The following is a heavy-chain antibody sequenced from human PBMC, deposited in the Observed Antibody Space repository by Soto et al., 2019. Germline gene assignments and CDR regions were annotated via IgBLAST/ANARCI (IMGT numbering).Heavy chain of an antibody. D-gene: IGHD2-15*01. CDR3: ARHNGPLCGGYYYDMDV. CDR2: IYYSGYT. V-gene: IGHV4-39*01. CDR1: GGSISSSSYY. J-gene: IGHJ6*02. Sequence: QLQLQESGPGLVKPSETLSLTCTVSGGSISSSSYYWGWIRQPPGKGLEWIGSIYYSGYTYYNPSLQSRVTISVESSXNXLSLKLSSVTAADTAVYYCARHNGPLCGGYYYDMDVWGQGTTVTVSS.